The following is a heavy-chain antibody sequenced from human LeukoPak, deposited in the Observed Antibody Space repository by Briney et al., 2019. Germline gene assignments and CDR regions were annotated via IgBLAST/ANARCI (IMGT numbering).Heavy chain of an antibody. CDR1: GGSISSGDYY. CDR2: IYYSGST. Sequence: SETLSLTCTVSGGSISSGDYYWSWIRQPPGKGLEWIGYIYYSGSTYYNPSLKSRVTISVDTSKNQFSLKLSSVTAADTAVYYCARGTMTTVTYYFDYWGQGTLVTVSS. V-gene: IGHV4-30-4*01. D-gene: IGHD4-17*01. CDR3: ARGTMTTVTYYFDY. J-gene: IGHJ4*02.